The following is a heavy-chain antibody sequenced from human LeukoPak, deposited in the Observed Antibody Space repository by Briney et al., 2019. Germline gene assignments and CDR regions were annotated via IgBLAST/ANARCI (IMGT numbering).Heavy chain of an antibody. D-gene: IGHD2-2*01. CDR3: ARGLGGYCSSTSCSGDY. J-gene: IGHJ4*02. CDR2: IYYSGST. Sequence: SETLSLTCTVSGGSISSSSYYWGWIRQPPGKGLEWIGSIYYSGSTYYNPSLKSRVTISVDTSKNQFSLKLSSVTAADTAVYYCARGLGGYCSSTSCSGDYWGQGTLVTVSS. CDR1: GGSISSSSYY. V-gene: IGHV4-39*07.